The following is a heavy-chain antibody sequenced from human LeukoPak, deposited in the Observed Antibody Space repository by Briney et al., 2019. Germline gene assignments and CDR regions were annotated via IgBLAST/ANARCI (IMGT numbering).Heavy chain of an antibody. CDR3: ARVSVAGTGGYYYYYGMDV. Sequence: SGTLSLTCAVSGVSISSSNWRSWVRQPPGKGLEWVGEIYHSGSTNYNPSLKSRVTISVDKSKNQFSLKLSSVTVADTAVYYCARVSVAGTGGYYYYYGMDVWGKGTTVTVSS. J-gene: IGHJ6*04. V-gene: IGHV4-4*02. CDR1: GVSISSSNW. CDR2: IYHSGST. D-gene: IGHD6-19*01.